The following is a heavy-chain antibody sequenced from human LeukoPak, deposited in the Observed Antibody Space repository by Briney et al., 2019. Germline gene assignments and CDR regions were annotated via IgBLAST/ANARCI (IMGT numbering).Heavy chain of an antibody. V-gene: IGHV3-30*09. CDR3: ARDRVAVYCSGGNCQSRYYHYDMDV. CDR2: ISYDGSDN. CDR1: GFTFSTYP. Sequence: GGSLRLSCAASGFTFSTYPMHWVRQAPGKGLEWVASISYDGSDNVFPDSVKGRFAISRDNSNNTLYLQMNSLSPEDTAVYFCARDRVAVYCSGGNCQSRYYHYDMDVWGQGTTVTVSS. D-gene: IGHD2-15*01. J-gene: IGHJ6*02.